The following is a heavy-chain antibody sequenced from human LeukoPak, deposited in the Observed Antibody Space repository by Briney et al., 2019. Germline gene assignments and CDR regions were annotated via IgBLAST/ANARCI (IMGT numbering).Heavy chain of an antibody. CDR3: ARSDYYYDSSGYYYEYFDY. D-gene: IGHD3-22*01. V-gene: IGHV3-21*01. J-gene: IGHJ4*02. CDR2: ISSSSSYI. CDR1: GFTFSSYS. Sequence: GGSQRLSCAASGFTFSSYSMNWVRQAPGKGLEWVSSISSSSSYIYYADSVKGRFTISRDNAKNSLYLQMNSLRAEDTAVYYCARSDYYYDSSGYYYEYFDYWVQGTLVTVSS.